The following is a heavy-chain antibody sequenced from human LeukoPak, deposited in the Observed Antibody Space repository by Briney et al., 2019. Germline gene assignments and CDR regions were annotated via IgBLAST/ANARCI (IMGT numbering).Heavy chain of an antibody. CDR1: GGSFSGYY. J-gene: IGHJ4*02. D-gene: IGHD5/OR15-5a*01. Sequence: SETLSLTCAVYGGSFSGYYWSWIRQPAGKGLKWIGEINHSGSTNYNPSLKSRVTISVDTSKNQFSLKLSSVTAADTAVYYCARLKRSTARYGYDYWGQGTLVTVSS. CDR2: INHSGST. V-gene: IGHV4-34*01. CDR3: ARLKRSTARYGYDY.